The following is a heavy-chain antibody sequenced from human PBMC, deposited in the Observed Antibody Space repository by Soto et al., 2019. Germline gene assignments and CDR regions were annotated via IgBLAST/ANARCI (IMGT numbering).Heavy chain of an antibody. V-gene: IGHV1-18*01. Sequence: GASVEVSCKASGYTFTSYGISWVRQAPGQGLEWMGWISAYNGNTNYAQKLQGRVTMTTDTSTSTAYMELRSLRSDDTAAYYCARDKFGTLARGARGFPWGDAFDIWGQGTMVTVSS. J-gene: IGHJ3*02. D-gene: IGHD3-10*01. CDR1: GYTFTSYG. CDR2: ISAYNGNT. CDR3: ARDKFGTLARGARGFPWGDAFDI.